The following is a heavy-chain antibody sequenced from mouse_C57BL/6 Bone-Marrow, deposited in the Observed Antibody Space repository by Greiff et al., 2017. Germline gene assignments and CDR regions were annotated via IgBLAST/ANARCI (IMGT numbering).Heavy chain of an antibody. Sequence: EVHLVESGEGLVKPGGSLKLSCAASGFTFSSYAMSWVRQTPEKRLEWVAYISSGGDYIYYADTVKGLFTITRDNARNTLYRQMSSLKAEDTAMYYCTRDHDGYYGFADRGQGTLVTVSA. V-gene: IGHV5-9-1*02. CDR3: TRDHDGYYGFAD. D-gene: IGHD2-3*01. CDR1: GFTFSSYA. J-gene: IGHJ3*01. CDR2: ISSGGDYI.